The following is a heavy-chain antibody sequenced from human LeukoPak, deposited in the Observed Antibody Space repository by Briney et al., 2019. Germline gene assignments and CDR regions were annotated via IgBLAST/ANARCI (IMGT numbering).Heavy chain of an antibody. Sequence: PGGSLRLSCAASGFTFSSYAMSWVRQAPGKGLEWVSAISGSGGSTYYADSVKGRFTISRDNSKNTLYLQMNSLRAEDTAVYYCAKGVDYYDSSGYPLYYMDVWGKGTTVPVSS. CDR1: GFTFSSYA. J-gene: IGHJ6*03. D-gene: IGHD3-22*01. V-gene: IGHV3-23*01. CDR3: AKGVDYYDSSGYPLYYMDV. CDR2: ISGSGGST.